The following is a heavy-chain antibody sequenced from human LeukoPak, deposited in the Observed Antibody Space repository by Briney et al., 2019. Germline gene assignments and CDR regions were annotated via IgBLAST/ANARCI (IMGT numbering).Heavy chain of an antibody. CDR1: GGTFSSYA. V-gene: IGHV1-69*13. CDR2: IIPIFGTA. D-gene: IGHD5-12*01. Sequence: ASVKVSCKASGGTFSSYAISWVRQAPGQGLEWMGGIIPIFGTANYAQKFQGRVTITADESTSTAYMELSSLRSEDTAVYYCARDPSRIVATSGHYGMDVWGQGTTVTVSS. J-gene: IGHJ6*02. CDR3: ARDPSRIVATSGHYGMDV.